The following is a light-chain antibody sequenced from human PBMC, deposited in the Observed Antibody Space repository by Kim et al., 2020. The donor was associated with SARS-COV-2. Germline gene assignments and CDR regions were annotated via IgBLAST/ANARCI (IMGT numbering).Light chain of an antibody. CDR2: RAS. CDR3: QQLNKYPCT. J-gene: IGKJ1*01. CDR1: QDIDTY. V-gene: IGKV1-9*01. Sequence: DIQLTHSPPFLPASVRDRVTITCRASQDIDTYLAWYQQMPGKAPKLLIYRASTLQSGVPSRFSGSGSGTEFTLTISNLQPEDVGIYYCQQLNKYPCTFGQGTRVDIK.